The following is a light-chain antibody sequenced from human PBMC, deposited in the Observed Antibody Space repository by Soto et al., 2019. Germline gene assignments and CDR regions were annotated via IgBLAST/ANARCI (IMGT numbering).Light chain of an antibody. V-gene: IGKV3-20*01. CDR1: QTLSSNF. J-gene: IGKJ1*01. Sequence: EIVLTQSPGTLSLSPGERVTLSCRASQTLSSNFLAWYQQRNGQAPSLLIYGAANRDTGVPDRFSGGGSGTDFTLTISRLEPEDFSVYYCQQFGSAPRTFGQGTKVDIK. CDR3: QQFGSAPRT. CDR2: GAA.